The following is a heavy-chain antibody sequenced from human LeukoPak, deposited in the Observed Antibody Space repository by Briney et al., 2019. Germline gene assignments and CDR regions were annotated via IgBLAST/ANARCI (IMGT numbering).Heavy chain of an antibody. CDR3: ARVQVVPAATQHFDY. Sequence: PSETLSLTCTVSGGSISSYYLSWIRQPPGKGLEWIGYIYYSGTTNYNPSLKSRVTISVDTSKNQLSLKLSSVTAADTAVYYCARVQVVPAATQHFDYWGQGTLVSVSS. J-gene: IGHJ4*02. D-gene: IGHD2-2*01. CDR1: GGSISSYY. V-gene: IGHV4-59*01. CDR2: IYYSGTT.